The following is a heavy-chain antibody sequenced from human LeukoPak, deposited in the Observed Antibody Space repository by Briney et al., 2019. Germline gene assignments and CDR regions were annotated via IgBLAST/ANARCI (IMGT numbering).Heavy chain of an antibody. CDR1: GFTFSSYA. CDR3: ARGDKQLVFNRNKGGFDP. J-gene: IGHJ5*02. CDR2: ISYDGSNK. Sequence: GRSLRLSCAASGFTFSSYAMHWVRQAPGKGLEWVTIISYDGSNKYYADSVKGRFTISRDNSKNTLYLQMNSLRTEDTAVYYCARGDKQLVFNRNKGGFDPWGQGTLVTVSS. V-gene: IGHV3-30*04. D-gene: IGHD6-13*01.